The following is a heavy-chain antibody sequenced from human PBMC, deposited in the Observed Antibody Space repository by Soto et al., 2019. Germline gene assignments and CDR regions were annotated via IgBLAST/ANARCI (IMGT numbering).Heavy chain of an antibody. CDR3: AREWGFCDGTRCFPLFYY. CDR2: INHNGDT. CDR1: GGSFSGFQ. D-gene: IGHD2-2*01. Sequence: VQLQQWGAGVLKPSETLSLTCAAHGGSFSGFQWSWIRQAPGKGLEWIGEINHNGDTNYNPSLKSRVTLSIDTSKNEFSLKLTSVTAGDTARYYCAREWGFCDGTRCFPLFYYWGQGVLVTVSS. V-gene: IGHV4-34*01. J-gene: IGHJ4*02.